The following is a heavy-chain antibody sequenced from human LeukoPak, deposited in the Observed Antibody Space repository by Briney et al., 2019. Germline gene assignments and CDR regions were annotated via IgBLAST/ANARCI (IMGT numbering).Heavy chain of an antibody. CDR2: IDGSTSTA. Sequence: GGSLRLSCAASGFTFSSYSMNWVRQAPGKGLEWVSYIDGSTSTAYYADSVKGRFTTSRDNAKNSLSLQMNSVRDEDTAVYYCARALRIAAAGPYQSAFDVWGQGTMVTVS. D-gene: IGHD6-25*01. J-gene: IGHJ3*01. CDR3: ARALRIAAAGPYQSAFDV. V-gene: IGHV3-48*02. CDR1: GFTFSSYS.